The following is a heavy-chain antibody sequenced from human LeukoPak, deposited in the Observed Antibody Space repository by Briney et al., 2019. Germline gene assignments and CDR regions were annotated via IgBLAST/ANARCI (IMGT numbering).Heavy chain of an antibody. V-gene: IGHV3-74*01. CDR1: GFSFSDYW. D-gene: IGHD3-10*01. CDR2: ITSDGSDT. Sequence: SGGSLRLSCAASGFSFSDYWMQWVRQAPGKGLVWISRITSDGSDTNYADSVKGRFTISRDNARNTLYLQMNSLRAEDTAVYYCAKEGTPQVSTWYDLWGQGTQVIVSS. CDR3: AKEGTPQVSTWYDL. J-gene: IGHJ5*02.